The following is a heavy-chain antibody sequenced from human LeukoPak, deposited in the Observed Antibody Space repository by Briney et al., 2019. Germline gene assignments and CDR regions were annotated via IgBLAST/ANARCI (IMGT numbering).Heavy chain of an antibody. D-gene: IGHD3-3*01. CDR3: TKGSVLTIFGMAWHAFDI. CDR1: GFTFSSYG. CDR2: ISHHGANK. Sequence: PGTSLRLSCVASGFTFSSYGMSWVRQAPGKGLEWVAVISHHGANKFYGDSVKGRFTVSRDNSKNTLYLQMNSLRAEDTAIYYCTKGSVLTIFGMAWHAFDIWGQGTMVTVSP. J-gene: IGHJ3*02. V-gene: IGHV3-30*18.